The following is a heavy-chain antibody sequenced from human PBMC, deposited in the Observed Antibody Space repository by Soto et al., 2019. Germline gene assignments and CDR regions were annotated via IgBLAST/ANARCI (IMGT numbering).Heavy chain of an antibody. Sequence: QVQLVESGGGVVQPGRSLRLSCAASGFTFKNYGMHWVRQAPGKGLEWVSVIWHDGKKKYYADSMKGRFTVSRDDTRNTLYLQMNNLEDEDTAVYYCARDRGSNDPIDYWGQGTLVTVSS. CDR1: GFTFKNYG. CDR3: ARDRGSNDPIDY. D-gene: IGHD1-1*01. J-gene: IGHJ4*02. V-gene: IGHV3-33*01. CDR2: IWHDGKKK.